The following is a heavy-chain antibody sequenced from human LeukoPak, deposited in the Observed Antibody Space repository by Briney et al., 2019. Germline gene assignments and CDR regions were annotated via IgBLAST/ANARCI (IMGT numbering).Heavy chain of an antibody. V-gene: IGHV3-23*01. CDR2: IINSGGTT. Sequence: GGSLRLSCVASGFTFTNYAMTWVRQAPGKGLEWVSSIINSGGTTFYADSVKGRFTMSRDTSQSTLYLQMNSLRAEDTAVYYCARKNGLDYWGQGTLVTVSS. J-gene: IGHJ4*02. CDR3: ARKNGLDY. CDR1: GFTFTNYA.